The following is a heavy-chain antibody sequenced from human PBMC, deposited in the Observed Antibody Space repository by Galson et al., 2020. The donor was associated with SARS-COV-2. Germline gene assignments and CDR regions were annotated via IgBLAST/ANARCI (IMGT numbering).Heavy chain of an antibody. Sequence: GESLKISCAASGFTFSSYAMSWVRQAPGKGLEWVSAISGSGGSTYYADSVKGRFTISRDNSKNTLYLQMNSLRAEDTAVYYCAKDPSEPPFDYWGQGTLVTVSS. V-gene: IGHV3-23*01. CDR1: GFTFSSYA. J-gene: IGHJ4*02. CDR3: AKDPSEPPFDY. CDR2: ISGSGGST.